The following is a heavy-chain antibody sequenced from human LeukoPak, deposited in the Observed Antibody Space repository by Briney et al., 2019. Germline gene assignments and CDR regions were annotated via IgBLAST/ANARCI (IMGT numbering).Heavy chain of an antibody. V-gene: IGHV3-21*01. CDR1: GFTFSSYS. J-gene: IGHJ4*02. CDR2: ISSSSSYI. Sequence: GGSLRLPCAASGFTFSSYSMNWVRQAPGKGLEWVSSISSSSSYIYYADSVKGRFTTSRDNAKNSLYLQMNSLRAEDTAVYYCETMVRGVTTFDYWGQGTLVTVSS. CDR3: ETMVRGVTTFDY. D-gene: IGHD3-10*01.